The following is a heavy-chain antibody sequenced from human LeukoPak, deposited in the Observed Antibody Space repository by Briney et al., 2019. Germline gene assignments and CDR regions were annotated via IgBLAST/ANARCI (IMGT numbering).Heavy chain of an antibody. J-gene: IGHJ6*03. CDR3: ARGSYRGATVVKARYYYYYMDV. Sequence: SETLSLTYTVSGGYISSYYWRWLRQPPGKGLAWIGYIYQSGSTNYNPSLKSRVTISVDTSKNQFSLKLSSVTAADTAVYYCARGSYRGATVVKARYYYYYMDVWGKGTTVTVSS. CDR1: GGYISSYY. CDR2: IYQSGST. V-gene: IGHV4-59*01. D-gene: IGHD4-23*01.